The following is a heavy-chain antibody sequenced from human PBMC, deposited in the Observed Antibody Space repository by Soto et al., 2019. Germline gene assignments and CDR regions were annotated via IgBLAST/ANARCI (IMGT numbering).Heavy chain of an antibody. Sequence: QVQLVQPGAEVKKPGASVKFSCKASGYIFTNFYIHWVRQAPGQGLEWIGIINPNGGSTNYAQNFQGRVTMTRDTSTSTVYMDLRILRSEDTAVYYCTGGLASGDYWGQGTLITVSS. CDR3: TGGLASGDY. CDR2: INPNGGST. V-gene: IGHV1-46*03. CDR1: GYIFTNFY. J-gene: IGHJ4*02. D-gene: IGHD6-6*01.